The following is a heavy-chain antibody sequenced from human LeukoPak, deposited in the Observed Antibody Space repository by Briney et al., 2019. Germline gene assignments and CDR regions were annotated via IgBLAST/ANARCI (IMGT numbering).Heavy chain of an antibody. V-gene: IGHV1-18*01. D-gene: IGHD3-3*01. Sequence: GASVKVSCKASGYTFTSYGISWVRQAPGQGLEWMGWISAYNGNTNYAQKLQGRVTLTTDTSTSTAYMELRSLRSDDTAVYYCARDTPSIGWSGYGLDCYYGMDVWGQGTTVTVSS. CDR1: GYTFTSYG. CDR3: ARDTPSIGWSGYGLDCYYGMDV. CDR2: ISAYNGNT. J-gene: IGHJ6*02.